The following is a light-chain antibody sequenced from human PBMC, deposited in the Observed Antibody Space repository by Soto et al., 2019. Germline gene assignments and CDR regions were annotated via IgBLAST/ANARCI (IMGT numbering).Light chain of an antibody. V-gene: IGLV1-40*01. Sequence: QSVLTQPPSVSGAPGQRVTISCTGSRSNIGAGYDVHWYQKLPGRAPKLLIFDNNNRPSGVPDRFSGSTSGTSASLAITGLQAEDEADYYCQSFDSTLSGYVIFGGGTQLTVL. CDR1: RSNIGAGYD. CDR3: QSFDSTLSGYVI. CDR2: DNN. J-gene: IGLJ7*01.